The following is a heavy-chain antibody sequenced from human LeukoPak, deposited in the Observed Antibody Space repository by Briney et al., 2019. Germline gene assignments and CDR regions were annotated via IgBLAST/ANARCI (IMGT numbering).Heavy chain of an antibody. Sequence: GGSLRLSCAASGFTFSSYSMSWVRQAPGKGLEWVSSISSSNYIYYADSVKGRFTISRDNAKNSLYLQMNSLRAEDTAVYYCAREWELQIDYWGQGTLVTVSS. V-gene: IGHV3-21*01. CDR3: AREWELQIDY. CDR2: ISSSNYI. J-gene: IGHJ4*02. D-gene: IGHD1-26*01. CDR1: GFTFSSYS.